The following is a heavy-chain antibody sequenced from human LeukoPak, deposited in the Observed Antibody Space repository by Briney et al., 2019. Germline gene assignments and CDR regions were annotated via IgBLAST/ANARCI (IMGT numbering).Heavy chain of an antibody. CDR3: ARVVRRFLGFRPPFSFSDY. CDR2: ISSSSSTI. CDR1: GFTFSSYS. D-gene: IGHD3-3*01. V-gene: IGHV3-48*01. J-gene: IGHJ4*02. Sequence: GGSLRLSCAASGFTFSSYSMNWVRQAPGKGLEWVSYISSSSSTIYYADSVKGRFTISRDNAKNSLYLQMNSLRAEDTAVYYCARVVRRFLGFRPPFSFSDYWGQGTLVTVSS.